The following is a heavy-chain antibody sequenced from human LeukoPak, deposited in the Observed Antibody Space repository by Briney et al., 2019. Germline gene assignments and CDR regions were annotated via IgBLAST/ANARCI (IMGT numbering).Heavy chain of an antibody. CDR1: GFTFSYSW. Sequence: GGSLTLSCVASGFTFSYSWMTWVRQVPGRGLEWVANINKEGNRKYYVDSVKGRFAISRDNANNSMLLQMTSLRAEDASVYFCARDAGWGYYDLWGQGTPVTVSS. J-gene: IGHJ1*01. CDR2: INKEGNRK. CDR3: ARDAGWGYYDL. D-gene: IGHD3-22*01. V-gene: IGHV3-7*01.